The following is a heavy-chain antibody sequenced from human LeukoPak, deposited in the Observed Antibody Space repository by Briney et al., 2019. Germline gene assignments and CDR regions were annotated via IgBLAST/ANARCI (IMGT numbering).Heavy chain of an antibody. CDR1: GGTFSSYA. V-gene: IGHV1-69*04. Sequence: ASVKVSCKASGGTFSSYAISWVRQAPGQGLEWMGRIIPILGIANYAQKFQGRVTITADKSTSTAYMELSSLRSEDTAVYYCARDPSSVGIAAADADYWGQGTLVTVSS. J-gene: IGHJ4*02. D-gene: IGHD6-13*01. CDR3: ARDPSSVGIAAADADY. CDR2: IIPILGIA.